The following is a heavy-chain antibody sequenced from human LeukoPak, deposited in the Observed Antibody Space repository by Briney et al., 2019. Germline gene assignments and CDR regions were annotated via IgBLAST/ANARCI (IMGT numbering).Heavy chain of an antibody. CDR2: INSDGSST. Sequence: TGGSLRLSCAASGFTFSSYWMHWVRHAPGKGLVWVSRINSDGSSTSYADSVKGRFTISRDNAKNTLYLQMNSLRAEDTAVYYCASPRYFDWLFPDYWGQGTLVTVSS. J-gene: IGHJ4*02. CDR3: ASPRYFDWLFPDY. D-gene: IGHD3-9*01. CDR1: GFTFSSYW. V-gene: IGHV3-74*01.